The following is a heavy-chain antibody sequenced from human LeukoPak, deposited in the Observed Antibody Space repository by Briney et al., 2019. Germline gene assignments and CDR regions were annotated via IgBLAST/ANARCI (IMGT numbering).Heavy chain of an antibody. Sequence: GGSLRLSCAASGFTFSSNAMSCVRQAPGKGLEWVSAISGNSGSTYYADSVKGRFTISRDNSRNTLYLQMSSLRAEDTAVYYCAKGTGGSWYRFDYWGQGTLVTVSS. CDR2: ISGNSGST. CDR3: AKGTGGSWYRFDY. D-gene: IGHD6-13*01. CDR1: GFTFSSNA. V-gene: IGHV3-23*01. J-gene: IGHJ4*02.